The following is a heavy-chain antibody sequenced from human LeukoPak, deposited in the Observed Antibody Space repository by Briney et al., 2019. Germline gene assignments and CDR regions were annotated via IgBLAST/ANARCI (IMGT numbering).Heavy chain of an antibody. V-gene: IGHV4-59*01. CDR3: ASSRSSSGWSLIDY. J-gene: IGHJ4*02. Sequence: KASETLSLTCTVSGGSINSYYWSWIRQPPGKGLEWVGYIYYSGSTNYKPSLKRRVTISVDTSKNQFSLKVSSVTAADTAVYYCASSRSSSGWSLIDYCGQGALVTVSS. CDR1: GGSINSYY. CDR2: IYYSGST. D-gene: IGHD6-19*01.